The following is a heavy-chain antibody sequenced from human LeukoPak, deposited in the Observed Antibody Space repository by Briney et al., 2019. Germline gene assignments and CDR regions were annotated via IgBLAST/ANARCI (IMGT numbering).Heavy chain of an antibody. CDR1: GFTVSSNY. J-gene: IGHJ6*02. Sequence: GGSLRLSCVASGFTVSSNYMTWVRQAPGKGLEWVSGISWNGGTIGYVDSVKGRFTISRDNAKNSLYLQMNSLRAEDTAVYYCARVSSSSWDYYYYGMDVWGQGTTVTVSS. V-gene: IGHV3-48*03. D-gene: IGHD6-13*01. CDR3: ARVSSSSWDYYYYGMDV. CDR2: ISWNGGTI.